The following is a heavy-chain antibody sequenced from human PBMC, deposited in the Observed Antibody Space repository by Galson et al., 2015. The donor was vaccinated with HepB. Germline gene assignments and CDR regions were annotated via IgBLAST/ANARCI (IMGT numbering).Heavy chain of an antibody. V-gene: IGHV3-53*01. J-gene: IGHJ4*02. CDR2: IYSGGST. Sequence: SLRLSCAASGFTVSSNYMIWVRQAPGKGLEWVSVIYSGGSTYYADSVKGLFTISRDNSKNTLYLQMNSLRAEDTAVYYCARDLGTANKADYWGQGTLVTVSS. CDR1: GFTVSSNY. D-gene: IGHD1-14*01. CDR3: ARDLGTANKADY.